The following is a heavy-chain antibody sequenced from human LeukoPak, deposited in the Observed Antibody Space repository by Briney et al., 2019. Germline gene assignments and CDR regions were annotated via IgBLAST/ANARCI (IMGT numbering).Heavy chain of an antibody. J-gene: IGHJ4*02. Sequence: PGGSLRLSCEASGFTLRSYWMSWVRQAPGKGLEWVANIDQNGSEDYYMDSVKGRFTISRDNAKNSLYLRMNSLRADDTAVYYCTRRGGDGRLLPYYLDHWGQGTLVIVSS. CDR1: GFTLRSYW. CDR2: IDQNGSED. D-gene: IGHD2-21*01. CDR3: TRRGGDGRLLPYYLDH. V-gene: IGHV3-7*01.